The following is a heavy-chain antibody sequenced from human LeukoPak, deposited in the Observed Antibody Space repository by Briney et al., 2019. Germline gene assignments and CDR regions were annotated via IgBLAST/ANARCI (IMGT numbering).Heavy chain of an antibody. CDR3: ARDGITGTTPLDY. V-gene: IGHV3-66*01. Sequence: GGSLRLSCAASGFTVSSNYMSWVRQAPGKGLEWVSAIYSGGSTYYADSVKGRFTISRDNSKNTLYLQMNSLRAEDTAVYYCARDGITGTTPLDYWGQGTLVTVSS. D-gene: IGHD1-20*01. CDR1: GFTVSSNY. CDR2: IYSGGST. J-gene: IGHJ4*02.